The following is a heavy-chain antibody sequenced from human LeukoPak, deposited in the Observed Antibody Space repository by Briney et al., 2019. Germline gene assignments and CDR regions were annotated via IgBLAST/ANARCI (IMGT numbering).Heavy chain of an antibody. D-gene: IGHD3-22*01. CDR2: IYHSGST. Sequence: SETLSLTCTVSGYSISSGYYWGWIRQPPGKGLEWIGSIYHSGSTYYNPSLKSRVTISVDTSKNQFSLKLSSVTAADTAVCYCARGITDYYDSSGYNWFDPWGQGTLVTVSS. J-gene: IGHJ5*02. CDR1: GYSISSGYY. V-gene: IGHV4-38-2*02. CDR3: ARGITDYYDSSGYNWFDP.